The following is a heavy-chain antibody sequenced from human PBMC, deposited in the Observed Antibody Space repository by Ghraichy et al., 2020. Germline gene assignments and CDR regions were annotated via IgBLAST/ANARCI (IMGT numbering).Heavy chain of an antibody. CDR2: IFYSGST. D-gene: IGHD7-27*01. CDR3: ARGGLPGDGYFDF. CDR1: GGSISSGDYY. J-gene: IGHJ4*02. Sequence: SETLSLTCTVSGGSISSGDYYWSWIRQPPGKGLEWIGYIFYSGSTYYNPSLKSRVTISVDTSRHHFSLRLSSVTAADTAVYYCARGGLPGDGYFDFWGQGTLVTVSS. V-gene: IGHV4-30-4*01.